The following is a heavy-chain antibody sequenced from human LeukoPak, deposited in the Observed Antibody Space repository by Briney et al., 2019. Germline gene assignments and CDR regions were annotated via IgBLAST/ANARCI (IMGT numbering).Heavy chain of an antibody. CDR2: ISSSSSYI. V-gene: IGHV3-21*01. J-gene: IGHJ4*02. CDR3: ARDPQPYYDFWSGYVYFDH. CDR1: GFTFSSYS. D-gene: IGHD3-3*01. Sequence: GGSLRLSCAASGFTFSSYSMNWVRQAPGKGLEWVSSISSSSSYIYYADSVKGRFTISRDNAKNSLYLQMNSLRAEDTAVYYCARDPQPYYDFWSGYVYFDHWGQGTLVTVSS.